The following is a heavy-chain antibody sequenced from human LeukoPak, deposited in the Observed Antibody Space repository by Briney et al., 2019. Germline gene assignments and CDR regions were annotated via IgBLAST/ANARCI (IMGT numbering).Heavy chain of an antibody. J-gene: IGHJ4*02. CDR2: ISGSGGST. CDR3: AKLKRNPPYYFDY. D-gene: IGHD1-14*01. V-gene: IGHV3-23*01. Sequence: GGSLRLSCAASGFTFSSYAMSWVRQAPGKGLEWVSAISGSGGSTYYADPVKGRFTISRDNSKNTLYLQMNSLRAEDTAVYYCAKLKRNPPYYFDYWGQGTLVTVSS. CDR1: GFTFSSYA.